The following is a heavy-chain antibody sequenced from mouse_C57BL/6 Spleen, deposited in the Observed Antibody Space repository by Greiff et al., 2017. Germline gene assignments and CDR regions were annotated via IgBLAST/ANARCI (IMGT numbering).Heavy chain of an antibody. D-gene: IGHD2-2*01. Sequence: VQLQQPGAELVRPGSSVKLSCKASGYTFTSYWMHWVKQRPIQGHEWIGNIDPSDSETHYNQKFKDKATLTVDKSSSTAYMQLSSLTSEDSAVYYCARGNGYDERLYYFDYWGQGTTLTVSS. CDR3: ARGNGYDERLYYFDY. CDR1: GYTFTSYW. J-gene: IGHJ2*01. CDR2: IDPSDSET. V-gene: IGHV1-52*01.